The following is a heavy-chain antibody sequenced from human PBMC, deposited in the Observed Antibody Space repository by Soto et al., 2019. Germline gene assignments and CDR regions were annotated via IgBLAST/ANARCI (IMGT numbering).Heavy chain of an antibody. CDR2: INAGNGNT. Sequence: ASVKVSCKASGYTFNTYYLHWVRQAPGQGLEWMGWINAGNGNTNYSQKFQGRVTMTRDTSASTAYMELSSLRSEDTAVYYCARRTGQGGWYDYYGMDVWGQGTTVTVSS. V-gene: IGHV1-3*01. J-gene: IGHJ6*02. CDR3: ARRTGQGGWYDYYGMDV. D-gene: IGHD6-19*01. CDR1: GYTFNTYY.